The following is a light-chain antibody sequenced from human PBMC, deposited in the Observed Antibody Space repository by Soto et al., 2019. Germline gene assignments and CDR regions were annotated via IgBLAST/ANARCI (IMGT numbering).Light chain of an antibody. CDR2: AAS. CDR3: QQSYSTTSIT. CDR1: QSISSD. V-gene: IGKV1-39*01. J-gene: IGKJ5*01. Sequence: DIQMTQSPSSLSASVGDRVTITCRASQSISSDLNWYQQKPGKAPKLLIYAASSLQSGVPSRFSGSGSGTDFTLTLSSLQPEDFATYYCQQSYSTTSITFGQGTRLEIK.